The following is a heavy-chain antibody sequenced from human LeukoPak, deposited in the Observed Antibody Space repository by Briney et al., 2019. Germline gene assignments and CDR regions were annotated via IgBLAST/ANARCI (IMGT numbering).Heavy chain of an antibody. V-gene: IGHV1-2*06. D-gene: IGHD6-19*01. J-gene: IGHJ4*02. CDR1: GYTFTGYC. Sequence: ASVKVSCKASGYTFTGYCMHWVRQAPGQGLEWMGRINPNSGGTNYAQKFQGRVTMTRDTSISTAYMELSRLRSEDTAVYYCARALYSSGWYVIDYWGQGTLVTVSS. CDR3: ARALYSSGWYVIDY. CDR2: INPNSGGT.